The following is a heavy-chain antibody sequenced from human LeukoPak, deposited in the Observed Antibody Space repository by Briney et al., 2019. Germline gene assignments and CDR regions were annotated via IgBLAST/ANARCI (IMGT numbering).Heavy chain of an antibody. D-gene: IGHD6-6*01. CDR1: GYSFTTYW. Sequence: GESLKISCKGSGYSFTTYWIGWVRQMPGKGLEWMAIIYPGDSDTRYSPSFQGQVTVSADKSVSTAYLQWSSLKAADTAMYYCARGSSSSLEYFGYWGQGTLVTVSS. J-gene: IGHJ4*02. V-gene: IGHV5-51*01. CDR3: ARGSSSSLEYFGY. CDR2: IYPGDSDT.